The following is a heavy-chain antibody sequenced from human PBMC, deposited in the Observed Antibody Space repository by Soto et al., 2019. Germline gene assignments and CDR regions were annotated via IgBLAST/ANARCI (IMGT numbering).Heavy chain of an antibody. V-gene: IGHV3-23*01. CDR2: VSNSGSNT. CDR3: ARRGRTLPHYSYYMDV. Sequence: EVQLLEYGGGLVQPGGSLRLSCAASGFTFSNYVMSLVRQAPGKGLEWVSSVSNSGSNTYYAESVKGRVTISRDNSNNTLYLQMNSLRAEDTALYYCARRGRTLPHYSYYMDVWGKGTTVTVSS. J-gene: IGHJ6*03. CDR1: GFTFSNYV.